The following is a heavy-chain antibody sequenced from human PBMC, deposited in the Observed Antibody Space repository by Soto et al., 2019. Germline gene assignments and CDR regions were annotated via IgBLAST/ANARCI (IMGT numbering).Heavy chain of an antibody. V-gene: IGHV4-31*01. Sequence: QVRLQESGPGLVRPSETLSLTCTASGVSISSGGYYWSWIRHHPGKGLEWIGTTFYSTSTYYNPSLKNAASISLDTSKNQFSLNVSSVTAADTAVYYCASPLTVRGGIAFDQWGPGIQVTVSS. D-gene: IGHD3-10*01. CDR2: TFYSTST. CDR3: ASPLTVRGGIAFDQ. CDR1: GVSISSGGYY. J-gene: IGHJ4*02.